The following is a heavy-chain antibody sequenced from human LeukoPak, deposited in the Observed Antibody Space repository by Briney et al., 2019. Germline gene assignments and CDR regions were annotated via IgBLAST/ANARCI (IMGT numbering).Heavy chain of an antibody. J-gene: IGHJ4*02. Sequence: PGGSLRLSCAVSGFTSSSHGIHWVRQAPGRGLEWVAVIWYDGTNKYYEDSVKGRFTISRDDSKNTVSLQMNSMRAEDTAVYYCARERCGTDFPTWTLSIDWSQATLVTVSS. V-gene: IGHV3-33*01. CDR3: ARERCGTDFPTWTLSID. CDR2: IWYDGTNK. CDR1: GFTSSSHG. D-gene: IGHD5/OR15-5a*01.